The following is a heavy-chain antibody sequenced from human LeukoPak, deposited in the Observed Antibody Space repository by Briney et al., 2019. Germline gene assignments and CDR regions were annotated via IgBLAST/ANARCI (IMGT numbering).Heavy chain of an antibody. J-gene: IGHJ4*02. CDR3: ACTDYDSSGLTHDY. CDR2: IYYSGST. V-gene: IGHV4-31*03. D-gene: IGHD3-22*01. Sequence: SQTLSLTCTVSGGSISSGGYYWSWIRQHPGKGLEWIGYIYYSGSTYYNPSLKSRVTISVDTSKNQFSLKLSSVTAADTAVYYCACTDYDSSGLTHDYWGQGTLVTVSS. CDR1: GGSISSGGYY.